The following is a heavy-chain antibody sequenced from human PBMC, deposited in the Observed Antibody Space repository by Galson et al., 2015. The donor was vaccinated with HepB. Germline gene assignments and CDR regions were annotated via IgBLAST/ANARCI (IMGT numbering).Heavy chain of an antibody. CDR1: GFTFSNAW. CDR3: TTEYSSSIEYYFDY. D-gene: IGHD6-13*01. CDR2: IKSKTDGGTT. Sequence: SLRLSCAASGFTFSNAWMSWVRQAPGKGLEWVGRIKSKTDGGTTDYAAPVKGRFTISRDDSKNTLYLQMNSLKTEDTAVYYCTTEYSSSIEYYFDYWGQGTLDTVSS. J-gene: IGHJ4*02. V-gene: IGHV3-15*01.